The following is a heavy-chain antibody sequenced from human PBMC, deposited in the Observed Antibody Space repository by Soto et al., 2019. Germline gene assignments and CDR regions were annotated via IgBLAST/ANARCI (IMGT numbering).Heavy chain of an antibody. CDR1: GYIFSRYG. Sequence: QVQLVQSGPEVRKPGASVKVSYKASGYIFSRYGISWVRQAPGQGLEWMAWISGYNGNTKFGERVQGRVNVTKDTSTSTAYMELRSLRSDDTAVYYCAREAAAERNYYGLDVWGQGTTVIVSS. D-gene: IGHD6-13*01. J-gene: IGHJ6*02. V-gene: IGHV1-18*04. CDR3: AREAAAERNYYGLDV. CDR2: ISGYNGNT.